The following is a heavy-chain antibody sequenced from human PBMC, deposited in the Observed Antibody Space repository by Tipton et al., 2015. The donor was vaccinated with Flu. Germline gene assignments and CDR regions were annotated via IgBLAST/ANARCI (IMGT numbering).Heavy chain of an antibody. J-gene: IGHJ4*02. V-gene: IGHV3-11*04. D-gene: IGHD3-22*01. CDR1: GFTFSDYY. CDR3: ARVQLLGYDSSGSQYYFDY. CDR2: ISSSGSTI. Sequence: QVQLVQSGGGLVKPGGSLRLSCAASGFTFSDYYMSWIRQAPGKGLEWVSYISSSGSTIYYADSVKGRFTISRDNAKSSLYLQMNSLRAEDTAVYYCARVQLLGYDSSGSQYYFDYWGQGTLVTVSS.